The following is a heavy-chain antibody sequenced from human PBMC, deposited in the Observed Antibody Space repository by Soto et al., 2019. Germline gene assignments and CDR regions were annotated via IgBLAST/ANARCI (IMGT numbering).Heavy chain of an antibody. D-gene: IGHD2-15*01. CDR2: ILPIFGTA. V-gene: IGHV1-69*12. CDR1: GGSFSREA. J-gene: IGHJ3*01. CDR3: ARGHAFGGNSEAFDV. Sequence: QVQLVQSGAEVKKPGSSVKVSCKASGGSFSREAINWVRQAPGQGPEWMGGILPIFGTADYAQKFQGRGTITADVSTTTAYMELSSLTFEHTAVYYCARGHAFGGNSEAFDVWGKGKMVTVSS.